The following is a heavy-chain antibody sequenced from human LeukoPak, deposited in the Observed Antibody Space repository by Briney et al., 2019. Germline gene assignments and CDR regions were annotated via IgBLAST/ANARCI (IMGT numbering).Heavy chain of an antibody. CDR2: IYYSGVT. CDR3: ARGEPSYDFVGGSYRFTLDD. D-gene: IGHD3-16*02. CDR1: GGSFNDYY. Sequence: SETLSLTCSVSGGSFNDYYWIWIRQPPGKGLECIGFIYYSGVTNYSPSLQSRVTISLDTSKNQFFLNLSSVTPADSAVYYCARGEPSYDFVGGSYRFTLDDWGQGRLVTVSS. J-gene: IGHJ4*02. V-gene: IGHV4-59*01.